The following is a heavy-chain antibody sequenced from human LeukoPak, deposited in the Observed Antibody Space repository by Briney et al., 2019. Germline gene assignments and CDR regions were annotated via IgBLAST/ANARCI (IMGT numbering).Heavy chain of an antibody. CDR3: AKSRGSGSSMARGVNFDY. V-gene: IGHV3-23*01. J-gene: IGHJ4*02. D-gene: IGHD3-10*01. Sequence: GGSLRLSCAPSGFTFSSYGMSWVRQAPGKGLEWVSTISDGGGITYYADSVKGRYTISRDNSKNTLFLQMNSLRAEDTAVYYCAKSRGSGSSMARGVNFDYWGQGTLVTVSS. CDR2: ISDGGGIT. CDR1: GFTFSSYG.